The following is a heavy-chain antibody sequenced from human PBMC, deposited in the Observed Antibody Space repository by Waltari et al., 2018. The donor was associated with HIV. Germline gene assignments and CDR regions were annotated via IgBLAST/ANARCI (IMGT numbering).Heavy chain of an antibody. D-gene: IGHD2-21*02. CDR3: AKANGGNSGGLVDY. Sequence: QVQLVESGGGVVQPGRSLRLSCAASGLSFSDYVMHWVRQAPGRGLEWVAVISYDGNIKYYADFVKGRFTISRDNSKNTVYLQMNSLRGEDTAVFYCAKANGGNSGGLVDYWGQGTLVTVSS. CDR1: GLSFSDYV. V-gene: IGHV3-30*18. CDR2: ISYDGNIK. J-gene: IGHJ4*02.